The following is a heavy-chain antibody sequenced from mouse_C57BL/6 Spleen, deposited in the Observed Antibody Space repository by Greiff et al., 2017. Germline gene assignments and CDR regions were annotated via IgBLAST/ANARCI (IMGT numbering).Heavy chain of an antibody. J-gene: IGHJ1*03. CDR2: ISGGGGNT. CDR1: GFTFSSYT. D-gene: IGHD1-1*01. V-gene: IGHV5-9*01. Sequence: EVKLVESGGGLVKPGGSLKLSCAASGFTFSSYTMSWVRQTPEKRLEWVATISGGGGNTYYPDSVKGRFTISRDNAKNTLYLQMSSLRSEDTAFYYCARAGYGSSYWYFDVWGTGTTVTVSS. CDR3: ARAGYGSSYWYFDV.